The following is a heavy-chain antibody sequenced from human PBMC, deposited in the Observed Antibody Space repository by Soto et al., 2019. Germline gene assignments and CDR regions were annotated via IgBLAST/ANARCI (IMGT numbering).Heavy chain of an antibody. Sequence: PSETLSLTCTVSGGSISSGGYYWNWIRQHPGKGLEWIGYIYYSGSTYYNPSLKSRVSMSVDTSKNQFSLKLSSVTAADTAVYYCARGYYDILTGYYTDYFDYWGQGTLVTVSS. D-gene: IGHD3-9*01. J-gene: IGHJ4*02. CDR3: ARGYYDILTGYYTDYFDY. CDR1: GGSISSGGYY. V-gene: IGHV4-31*03. CDR2: IYYSGST.